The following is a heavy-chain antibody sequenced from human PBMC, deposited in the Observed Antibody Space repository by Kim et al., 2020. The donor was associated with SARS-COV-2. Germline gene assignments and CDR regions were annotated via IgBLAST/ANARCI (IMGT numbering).Heavy chain of an antibody. J-gene: IGHJ1*01. CDR1: GYSFTSYY. CDR3: ASNYDPLYH. D-gene: IGHD3-3*01. Sequence: ASVKVSCKASGYSFTSYYMQWVRQVPGQGLEWMGWINSNGDGTRYAQKFQGRVIMTRDISTNTVYMELTGLTYDDTAVYYCASNYDPLYHWGQGTLVTVS. V-gene: IGHV1-2*02. CDR2: INSNGDGT.